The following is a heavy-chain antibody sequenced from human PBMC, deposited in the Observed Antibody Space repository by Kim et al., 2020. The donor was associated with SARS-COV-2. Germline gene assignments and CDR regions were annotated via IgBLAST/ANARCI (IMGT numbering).Heavy chain of an antibody. D-gene: IGHD1-20*01. Sequence: GGSLRLSCAASGFTFSSYWMSWVRQAPGKGLEWVANIKQDGSEKYYVDSVKGRFTISRDNAKNSLYLQMNSLRAEDTAVYYCAREGYNWRDEAPLDFDYWGQGTLVTVSS. CDR2: IKQDGSEK. J-gene: IGHJ4*02. CDR3: AREGYNWRDEAPLDFDY. CDR1: GFTFSSYW. V-gene: IGHV3-7*01.